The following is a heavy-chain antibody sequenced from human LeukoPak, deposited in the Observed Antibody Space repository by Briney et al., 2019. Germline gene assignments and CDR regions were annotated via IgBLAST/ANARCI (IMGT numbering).Heavy chain of an antibody. CDR1: GGSFSGYY. V-gene: IGHV4-34*01. D-gene: IGHD3-9*01. Sequence: SETLSLTCAVYGGSFSGYYWSWIRQPPGKGLEWIGSIYYSGSTYYNPSLKSRVTISVDTSKNQFSLKLSSVTAADTAVYYCASYDILPYWGQGTLVTVSS. J-gene: IGHJ4*02. CDR2: IYYSGST. CDR3: ASYDILPY.